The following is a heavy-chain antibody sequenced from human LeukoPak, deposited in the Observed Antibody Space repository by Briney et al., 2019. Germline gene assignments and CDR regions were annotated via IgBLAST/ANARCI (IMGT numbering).Heavy chain of an antibody. CDR1: GFTVSSDS. Sequence: GGSLRLSCTVSGFTVSSDSMSWVRQAPGKGLEWVSAISGSGGSTYYADSVKGRFTISRDNSKNTLYLQMNSLRAEDTAVYYCAKEYDSSGYYYAFDIWGQGTMVTVSS. CDR3: AKEYDSSGYYYAFDI. J-gene: IGHJ3*02. D-gene: IGHD3-22*01. V-gene: IGHV3-23*01. CDR2: ISGSGGST.